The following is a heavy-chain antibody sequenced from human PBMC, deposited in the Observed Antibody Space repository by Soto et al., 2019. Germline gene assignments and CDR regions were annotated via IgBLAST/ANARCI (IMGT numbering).Heavy chain of an antibody. V-gene: IGHV1-18*01. CDR2: ISLYSDGT. CDR1: GYTFSNYG. CDR3: SRVVRGAEAWFGP. Sequence: QVQLVQSGGEVKRPGASVKVSCKTSGYTFSNYGITWVRQAPGQPLEWLGWISLYSDGTSYAQKFRGRLSMTTDTSTATAYMELRSLRADDTAVYYGSRVVRGAEAWFGPWGQGTLVTDSS. J-gene: IGHJ5*02.